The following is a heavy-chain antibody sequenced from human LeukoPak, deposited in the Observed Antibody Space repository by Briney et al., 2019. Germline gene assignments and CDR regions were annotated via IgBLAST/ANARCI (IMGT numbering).Heavy chain of an antibody. CDR1: GYTFTGYY. CDR2: INPNSGGT. J-gene: IGHJ6*02. CDR3: ARGRIAAAGFYYYYYGMDV. V-gene: IGHV1-2*02. Sequence: GASVKVSCKASGYTFTGYYMHWVRQAPGQGLEWMGWINPNSGGTNYAQKFQGRVTMTRDTSISTAYMELSRLRSDDTAAYYCARGRIAAAGFYYYYYGMDVWGQGTTVTVSS. D-gene: IGHD6-13*01.